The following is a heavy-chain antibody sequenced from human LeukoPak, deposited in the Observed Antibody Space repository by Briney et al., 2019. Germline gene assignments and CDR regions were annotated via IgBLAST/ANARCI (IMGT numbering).Heavy chain of an antibody. J-gene: IGHJ4*02. Sequence: GESLKISCKGSGYIFTNYWIGWVRQMPAKGLEWVGITYPGNSYTRYSPSFQGQVTISADRSISTAYLQWSSLRASDTAMYYCTRRTDGYYDYVWGSWDYWGQGPLVTVSS. D-gene: IGHD3-16*01. CDR1: GYIFTNYW. V-gene: IGHV5-51*01. CDR2: TYPGNSYT. CDR3: TRRTDGYYDYVWGSWDY.